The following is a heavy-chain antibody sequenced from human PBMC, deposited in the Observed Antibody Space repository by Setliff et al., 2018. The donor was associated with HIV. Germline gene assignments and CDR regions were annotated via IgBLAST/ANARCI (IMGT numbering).Heavy chain of an antibody. Sequence: LSLTCAVYGGSFRGYSWSWVRQPPGKELEWIGDINHSGSTYYSPSLKTRLTISVDTSKNHFSLRLSSVTAADTAVYYCVRQGAVTGHSFDSWGPGALVTVSS. CDR1: GGSFRGYS. CDR3: VRQGAVTGHSFDS. J-gene: IGHJ4*02. V-gene: IGHV4-34*01. D-gene: IGHD6-19*01. CDR2: INHSGST.